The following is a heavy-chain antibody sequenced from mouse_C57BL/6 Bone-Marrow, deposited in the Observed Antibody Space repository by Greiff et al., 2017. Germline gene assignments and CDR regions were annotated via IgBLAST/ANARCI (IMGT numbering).Heavy chain of an antibody. J-gene: IGHJ3*01. Sequence: EVKLVESGGGLVKPGGSLKLSCAASGFTFSDYGMHWVRQAPEKGLEWVAYISSGSSTIYYADTVKGRFTISRDNAKNTLFLQMTSLRSEDTAMYYCAMPNWGPFAYWGQGTLVTVSA. CDR3: AMPNWGPFAY. V-gene: IGHV5-17*01. D-gene: IGHD4-1*01. CDR1: GFTFSDYG. CDR2: ISSGSSTI.